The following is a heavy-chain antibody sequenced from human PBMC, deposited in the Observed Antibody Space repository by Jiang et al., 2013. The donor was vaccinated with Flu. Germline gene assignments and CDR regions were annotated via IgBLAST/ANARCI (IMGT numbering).Heavy chain of an antibody. D-gene: IGHD6-13*01. J-gene: IGHJ4*02. CDR3: TGFPYSSSWYFDH. Sequence: VKGRFTISRDDSKSIAYLQMNSLKTEDTAVYYCTGFPYSSSWYFDHWGQGTLVTVSS. V-gene: IGHV3-49*02.